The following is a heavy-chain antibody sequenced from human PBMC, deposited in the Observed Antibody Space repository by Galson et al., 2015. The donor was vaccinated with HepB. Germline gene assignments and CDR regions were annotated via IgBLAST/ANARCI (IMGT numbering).Heavy chain of an antibody. CDR1: GYSFTSYW. CDR2: IYPGDSDT. D-gene: IGHD1-26*01. V-gene: IGHV5-51*03. J-gene: IGHJ5*02. CDR3: ARRSVVEATPVQYWFDP. Sequence: QSGAEVKKPGESLKISCKGSGYSFTSYWIGWVRQMPGKGLEWMGIIYPGDSDTRYSPSFQGQVTISADKSISTAYLQWSSLKASDTAMYYCARRSVVEATPVQYWFDPWGQGTLVTVSS.